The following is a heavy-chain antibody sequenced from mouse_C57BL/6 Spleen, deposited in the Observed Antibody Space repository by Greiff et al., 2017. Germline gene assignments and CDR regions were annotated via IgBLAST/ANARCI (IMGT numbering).Heavy chain of an antibody. Sequence: EVQLVEPGPELVKPGASVKMSCKASGYTFTDYNMHWVKQSHGKSLEWIGNINPNNGGTSYNQKFKGKATLTVNKASSTAYMELRSLTSEESAVYYCARSHSSSGSYFDDWGQGTTLTVSS. D-gene: IGHD1-1*01. V-gene: IGHV1-22*01. CDR3: ARSHSSSGSYFDD. J-gene: IGHJ2*01. CDR1: GYTFTDYN. CDR2: INPNNGGT.